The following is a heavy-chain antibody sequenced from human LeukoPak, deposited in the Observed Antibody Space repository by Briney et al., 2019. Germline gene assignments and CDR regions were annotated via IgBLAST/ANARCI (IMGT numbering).Heavy chain of an antibody. D-gene: IGHD6-19*01. V-gene: IGHV4-38-2*02. Sequence: SETLSLTCTVSGYSISSGYYWGWIRQPPGKGLEWIGSIYHSGRTFYNPSLKSRVTISVDTSKNQFSLKLSSVTAADTAVYYCARLPSGRQDFDYWGQGTLVTVSS. CDR1: GYSISSGYY. CDR2: IYHSGRT. CDR3: ARLPSGRQDFDY. J-gene: IGHJ4*02.